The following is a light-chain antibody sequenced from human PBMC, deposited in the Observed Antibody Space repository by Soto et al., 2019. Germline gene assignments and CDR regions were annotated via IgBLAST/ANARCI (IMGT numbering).Light chain of an antibody. J-gene: IGKJ4*01. V-gene: IGKV1-12*01. CDR3: QQANSFPLT. Sequence: DIQMTQSPSSVSASVGDRVTITCRASQGISSLLAWYQQKPGKAPNLLIHTASSLQSGVPSRFRGSGSGTYFTLTISSLQPEEFATYYCQQANSFPLTFGGGTKVEIK. CDR2: TAS. CDR1: QGISSL.